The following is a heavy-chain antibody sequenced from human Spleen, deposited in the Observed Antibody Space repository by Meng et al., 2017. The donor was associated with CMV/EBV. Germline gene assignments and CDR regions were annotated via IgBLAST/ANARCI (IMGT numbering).Heavy chain of an antibody. CDR3: ASQWMTRGFFDY. CDR1: GFTFSSYA. V-gene: IGHV3-74*01. J-gene: IGHJ4*02. Sequence: ETLSLTCAASGFTFSSYAMSWVRQAPGKGLEWVSRIMSDGSVTGHADSVKGRFTISRDNAKNTLYLQMNNLRAEDTAVYFCASQWMTRGFFDYWGQGTVVTVSS. D-gene: IGHD1-26*01. CDR2: IMSDGSVT.